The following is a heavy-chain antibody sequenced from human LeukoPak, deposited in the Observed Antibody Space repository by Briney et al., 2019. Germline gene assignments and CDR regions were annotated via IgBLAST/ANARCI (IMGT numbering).Heavy chain of an antibody. V-gene: IGHV3-23*01. J-gene: IGHJ5*02. D-gene: IGHD4-17*01. Sequence: PGGSLRLSCAASGFTFSTYAMSWVRQAPGKGLEWVSGISVSGGSTYYADPVKGRFIISRDNSKNTLYLQMNSLRAEDTAVYYCAKGKDTVTTVGVKTYNWFDPWGQGTLVTVSS. CDR3: AKGKDTVTTVGVKTYNWFDP. CDR1: GFTFSTYA. CDR2: ISVSGGST.